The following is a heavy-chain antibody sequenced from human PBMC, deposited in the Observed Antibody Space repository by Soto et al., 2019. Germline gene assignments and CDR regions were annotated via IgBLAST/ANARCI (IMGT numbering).Heavy chain of an antibody. D-gene: IGHD3-10*01. V-gene: IGHV4-31*03. Sequence: QVQLQESGPGLVKPSQTLSLTCTVSGGSISSGGYYWSWIRQHPGKGLEWIGYIYYSGSTYYNPSVKSRVTISVDTSKNQFSLKLSSVTAADTAVYYCARDTRLYYYGSGTFDYWGQGTLVTVSS. J-gene: IGHJ4*02. CDR1: GGSISSGGYY. CDR2: IYYSGST. CDR3: ARDTRLYYYGSGTFDY.